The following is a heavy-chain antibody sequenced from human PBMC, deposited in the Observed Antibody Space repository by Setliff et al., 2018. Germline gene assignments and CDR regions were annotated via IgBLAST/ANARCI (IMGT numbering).Heavy chain of an antibody. D-gene: IGHD3-3*01. J-gene: IGHJ4*02. V-gene: IGHV4-59*01. Sequence: PSETLSLTCNVSGGSISSYSWSWIRQAPGKGLEWIGYISNSVGASYHPSLRNRVTISMDTSNNQFSLKLRSVSAADTAFYYCARRWSGIDYWGQGTLVTVSS. CDR3: ARRWSGIDY. CDR2: ISNSVGA. CDR1: GGSISSYS.